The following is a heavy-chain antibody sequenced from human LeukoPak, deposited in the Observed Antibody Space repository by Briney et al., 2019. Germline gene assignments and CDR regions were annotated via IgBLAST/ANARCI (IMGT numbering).Heavy chain of an antibody. Sequence: PGGSLRLSCTASTLTLNNYWMSWVRQAPGRGLEWVANVPQGGSDRYSVPSLRGRFPLPRDNARPSLFPQMSNLRPEDTAVYYCARWGTVWGLDYWGQGTVVTVSS. D-gene: IGHD3-16*01. CDR1: TLTLNNYW. CDR3: ARWGTVWGLDY. V-gene: IGHV3-7*05. CDR2: VPQGGSDR. J-gene: IGHJ4*02.